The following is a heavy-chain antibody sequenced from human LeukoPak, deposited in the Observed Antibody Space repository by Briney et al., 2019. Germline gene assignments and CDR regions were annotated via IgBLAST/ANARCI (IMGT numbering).Heavy chain of an antibody. CDR2: ISYDGSNK. V-gene: IGHV3-30*04. D-gene: IGHD2/OR15-2a*01. CDR1: GFTFSSYA. CDR3: ASEISSRRETLFDY. Sequence: GGSLRLSCAASGFTFSSYAMHWVRQAPGKGLEWVAVISYDGSNKYYADSVKGRSTISRDNSKNTLYLQMNSLRAEDTAVYYCASEISSRRETLFDYWGQGTLVTVSS. J-gene: IGHJ4*02.